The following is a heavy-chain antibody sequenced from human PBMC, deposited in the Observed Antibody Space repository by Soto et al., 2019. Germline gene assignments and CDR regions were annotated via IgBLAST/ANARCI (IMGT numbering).Heavy chain of an antibody. CDR2: IYYSGST. V-gene: IGHV4-30-4*01. CDR3: SVRGALYGMDV. J-gene: IGHJ6*02. CDR1: GGSISSGDYY. D-gene: IGHD3-10*02. Sequence: PSETLSLTCTVSGGSISSGDYYWSWIRQPPGKGLEWIGYIYYSGSTYYNPSLKSRVTISVDTSKNQFSLKLSSVTAADTAVYYCSVRGALYGMDVWGQGTTVTVSS.